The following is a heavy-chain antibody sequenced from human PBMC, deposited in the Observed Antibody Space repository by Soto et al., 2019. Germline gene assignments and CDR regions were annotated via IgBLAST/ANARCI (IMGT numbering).Heavy chain of an antibody. CDR1: GFTFSSYG. Sequence: QVQLVESGGGVVQPGRSLRLSCAASGFTFSSYGMHWVRQAPGKGLEWVAVISYDGSNKYYADSVKGRFTISRDNSKNTLYLQMNSLRAEDTAVYYCRYYDSSWHDAFDIWGQGTMVTVSS. CDR3: RYYDSSWHDAFDI. J-gene: IGHJ3*02. V-gene: IGHV3-30*03. CDR2: ISYDGSNK. D-gene: IGHD3-22*01.